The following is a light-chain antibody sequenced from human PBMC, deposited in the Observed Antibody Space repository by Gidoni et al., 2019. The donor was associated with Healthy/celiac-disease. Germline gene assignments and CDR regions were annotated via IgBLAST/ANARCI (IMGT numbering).Light chain of an antibody. V-gene: IGKV4-1*01. CDR2: WAS. CDR1: QSVLYSSNNKND. Sequence: IVRTHTPDALAGSLGGRATINCKSSQSVLYSSNNKNDLAWYQQKPGQPPKLLIYWASTRESGVPDRFSGSGSGTDFTLTISSLQAEDVAVYYCQQYYSTPPTFXGXTKVEIK. J-gene: IGKJ4*01. CDR3: QQYYSTPPT.